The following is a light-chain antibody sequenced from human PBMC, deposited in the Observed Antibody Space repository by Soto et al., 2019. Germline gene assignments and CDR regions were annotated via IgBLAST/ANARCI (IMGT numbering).Light chain of an antibody. J-gene: IGLJ2*01. Sequence: QSVLTQPPSVSAAPGQKVTISCSGSSSNVGSNYVSWYQQLPGTAPKLLIYDNNKRPSGIPDRFSGSKSDTSATLDITGLQTGDEADYYCATWDRSLSVYVLFGGGTKLTVL. CDR3: ATWDRSLSVYVL. CDR1: SSNVGSNY. V-gene: IGLV1-51*01. CDR2: DNN.